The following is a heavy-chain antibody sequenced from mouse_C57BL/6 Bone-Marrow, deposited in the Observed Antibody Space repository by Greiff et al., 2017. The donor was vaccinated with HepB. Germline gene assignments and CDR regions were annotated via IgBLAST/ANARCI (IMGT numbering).Heavy chain of an antibody. V-gene: IGHV1-19*01. D-gene: IGHD1-1*01. CDR2: INPYNGGT. CDR1: GYTFTDYY. CDR3: ARIYYGSRHWYFDV. Sequence: EVQLQQSGPVLVKPGASVKMSCKASGYTFTDYYMNWVKQSHGKSLEWIGVINPYNGGTSYNQKFKGKATLTVDKSSSTAYMERNSLTSEDSAVYYCARIYYGSRHWYFDVWGTGTTVTVSS. J-gene: IGHJ1*03.